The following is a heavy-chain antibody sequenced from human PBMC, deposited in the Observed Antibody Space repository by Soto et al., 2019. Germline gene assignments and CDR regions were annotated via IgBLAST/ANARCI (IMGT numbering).Heavy chain of an antibody. Sequence: GASVKVSCKASGYTFTGYYMHWVRQPPGQGLEWMGWINPNSGGRNYAQKFRGRVTMTRDTSISTAYMELSRLRSDDTAVYYCARDMSGLGYYYDGMDVWGQGTTVTVSS. CDR1: GYTFTGYY. CDR3: ARDMSGLGYYYDGMDV. J-gene: IGHJ6*02. CDR2: INPNSGGR. D-gene: IGHD6-19*01. V-gene: IGHV1-2*02.